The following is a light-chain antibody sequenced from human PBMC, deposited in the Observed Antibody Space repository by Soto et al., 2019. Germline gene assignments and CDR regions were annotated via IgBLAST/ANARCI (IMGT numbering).Light chain of an antibody. CDR3: QQYYSYSWT. CDR2: GAS. CDR1: QSISSW. Sequence: DLQMTQSPSTLSASVGDRVTITCRASQSISSWLAWYQQRPGKAPNLLIYGASTLESGVPSRFSGSGSGTEFTLTISSLQPDDFATYYCQQYYSYSWTFGQGTKVEIK. V-gene: IGKV1-5*01. J-gene: IGKJ1*01.